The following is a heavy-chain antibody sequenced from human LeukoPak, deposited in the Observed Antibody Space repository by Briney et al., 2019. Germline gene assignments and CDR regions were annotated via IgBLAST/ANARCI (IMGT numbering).Heavy chain of an antibody. J-gene: IGHJ6*02. CDR3: ARDVVVVPAAIHYGMDV. D-gene: IGHD2-2*01. CDR2: INHSGRT. CDR1: GGSFSDYF. Sequence: SEHLSLTCAVYGGSFSDYFWGWIRQPPGQGLEWIGEINHSGRTYYNPSLKSRVTISVDTSKNQFSLNLSSVTAADTAVYYCARDVVVVPAAIHYGMDVWGQGTTVTVSS. V-gene: IGHV4-34*01.